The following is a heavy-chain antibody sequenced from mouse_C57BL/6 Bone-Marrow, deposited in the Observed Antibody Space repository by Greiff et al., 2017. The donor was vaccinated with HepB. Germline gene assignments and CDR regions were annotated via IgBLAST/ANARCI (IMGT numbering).Heavy chain of an antibody. J-gene: IGHJ3*01. CDR2: ISDGGSYT. CDR3: ASEYDYETWFAD. V-gene: IGHV5-4*01. D-gene: IGHD2-4*01. Sequence: EVQLQESGGGLVKPGGSLKLSCAASGFTFSSYAMSWVRQTPEKRLEWVATISDGGSYTYYPDNVKGRFTISRDNAKNNLYLQMSHLKSEDTAMYYCASEYDYETWFADWGKGTLVTVSA. CDR1: GFTFSSYA.